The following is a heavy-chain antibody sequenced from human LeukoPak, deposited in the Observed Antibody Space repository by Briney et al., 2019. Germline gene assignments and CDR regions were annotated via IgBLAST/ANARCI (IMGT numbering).Heavy chain of an antibody. Sequence: GGSLRLSCAASGFTFSSYAMTWVRQAPGKGLEWVSSIGESGGSTFYADSVKGRFTISRDNSKNTLYLQLNSLRAEDTAEYYCAKGSATGYFDYWGQGTLVTVST. D-gene: IGHD3-10*01. CDR2: IGESGGST. CDR3: AKGSATGYFDY. V-gene: IGHV3-23*01. CDR1: GFTFSSYA. J-gene: IGHJ4*02.